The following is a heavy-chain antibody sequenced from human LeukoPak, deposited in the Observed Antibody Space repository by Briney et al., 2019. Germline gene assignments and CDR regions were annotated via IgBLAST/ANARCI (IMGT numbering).Heavy chain of an antibody. J-gene: IGHJ6*02. CDR1: GFTFSSYA. CDR2: IKLDGSNK. V-gene: IGHV3-30*09. CDR3: GRAGGYCSSTSCASPGMVV. Sequence: GGSLRLSCAASGFTFSSYAMHWVRQAPGKGLEWVAVIKLDGSNKYYADSVKGRFAISRDNSKKTLYLQMNSLRDEDTAVYCCGRAGGYCSSTSCASPGMVVWGQGTTVTVSS. D-gene: IGHD2-2*01.